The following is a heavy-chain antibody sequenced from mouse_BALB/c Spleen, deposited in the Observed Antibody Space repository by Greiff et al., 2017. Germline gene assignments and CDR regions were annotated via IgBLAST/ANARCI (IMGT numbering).Heavy chain of an antibody. D-gene: IGHD2-1*01. V-gene: IGHV1S29*02. Sequence: EVQLQESGPELVKPGASGKISCKASGYTFTDYNMHWVKQSHGKGLEWIGYIYPYNGGTGYNQKFKSKATLTVDNSSSTAYMELRSLTSEDSAVYYCARGIFYGEDYWGQGTTLTVSS. CDR1: GYTFTDYN. CDR2: IYPYNGGT. J-gene: IGHJ2*01. CDR3: ARGIFYGEDY.